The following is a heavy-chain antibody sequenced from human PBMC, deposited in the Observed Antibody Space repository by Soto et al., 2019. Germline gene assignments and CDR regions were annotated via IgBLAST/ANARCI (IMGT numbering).Heavy chain of an antibody. CDR2: ISAYNGNT. V-gene: IGHV1-18*01. CDR1: GYTFTSYG. J-gene: IGHJ3*02. CDR3: ARDEMSSGPDAFDI. D-gene: IGHD6-19*01. Sequence: GASMKVSCKASGYTFTSYGISWGRQAPGQGLEWMGWISAYNGNTNYAQKLQGRVTMTTDTSTSTAYMELRSLRSDDTAVYYCARDEMSSGPDAFDIWGQGTMVTVSS.